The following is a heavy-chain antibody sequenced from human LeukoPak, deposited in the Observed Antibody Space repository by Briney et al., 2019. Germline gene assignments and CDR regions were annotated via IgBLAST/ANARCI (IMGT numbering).Heavy chain of an antibody. CDR1: GGSISSSDW. CDR2: IYHSGST. D-gene: IGHD3-22*01. V-gene: IGHV4-4*02. CDR3: ARDRRYYDSSAYIRGFDY. J-gene: IGHJ4*02. Sequence: SGTLSLTCAVSGGSISSSDWWSWVRQPPGKGLEWMGEIYHSGSTDYNPSLKSRVTISVDKSKNQFSLHLSSVIAADTAVYYCARDRRYYDSSAYIRGFDYWGQGTLVTVSS.